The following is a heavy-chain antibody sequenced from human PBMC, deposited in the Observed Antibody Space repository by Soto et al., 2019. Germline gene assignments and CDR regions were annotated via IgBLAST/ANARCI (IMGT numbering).Heavy chain of an antibody. D-gene: IGHD2-15*01. CDR3: APLSVSLSGPYGIHV. Sequence: PSETLSLTCSVNGDSIKSGSVYWSWIRQSPGNGLEYIGYITYSGMTFQNPSLKSRVTLSVDTSKNQFSVRLNSVTASDTAVYYCAPLSVSLSGPYGIHVWGQGTTVTVSS. J-gene: IGHJ6*02. CDR2: ITYSGMT. CDR1: GDSIKSGSVY. V-gene: IGHV4-39*01.